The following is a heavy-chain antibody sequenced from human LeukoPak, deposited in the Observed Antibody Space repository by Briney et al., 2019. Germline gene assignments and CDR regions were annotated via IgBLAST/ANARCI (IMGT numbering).Heavy chain of an antibody. D-gene: IGHD6-19*01. CDR3: ARQGQWLVREGFYI. V-gene: IGHV4-34*01. CDR2: INHSGST. Sequence: SETLSLTCAVYGGSFSGYYWSWIRQPPGKGLEWIGEINHSGSTNYNPSLKSRVTISVDTSKNQFSLKLSSVTAADTAVYYCARQGQWLVREGFYIRGQGTMGTGFS. J-gene: IGHJ3*02. CDR1: GGSFSGYY.